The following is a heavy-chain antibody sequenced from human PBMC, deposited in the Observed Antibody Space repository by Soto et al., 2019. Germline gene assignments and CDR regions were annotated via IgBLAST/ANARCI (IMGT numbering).Heavy chain of an antibody. Sequence: PSETLSLTCAVYGGSFSGYYWSWIRQPPGKGLEWIGEINHSGSTNYNPSLKSRVTISVDMSKNQFSLKLSSVTAADTAVYYCARGRLTVWLNYWGQGTPVTVSS. CDR2: INHSGST. CDR3: ARGRLTVWLNY. V-gene: IGHV4-34*01. CDR1: GGSFSGYY. D-gene: IGHD6-19*01. J-gene: IGHJ4*02.